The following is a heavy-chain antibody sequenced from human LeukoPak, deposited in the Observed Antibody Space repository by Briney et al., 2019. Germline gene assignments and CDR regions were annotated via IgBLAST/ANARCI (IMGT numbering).Heavy chain of an antibody. CDR3: ATIGDSSGYSR. J-gene: IGHJ4*02. V-gene: IGHV3-64*01. CDR2: ISSNGGST. Sequence: GGSLRLSCAASGFTFSSYAMHWVRQAPGKGLEYVSAISSNGGSTYYANSVKGRFTISRDNSKNTLYLQMGSLRAEDMAVYYCATIGDSSGYSRWGQGTLVTVSS. CDR1: GFTFSSYA. D-gene: IGHD3-22*01.